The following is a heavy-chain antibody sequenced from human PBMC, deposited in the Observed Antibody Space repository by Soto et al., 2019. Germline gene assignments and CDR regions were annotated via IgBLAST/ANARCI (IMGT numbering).Heavy chain of an antibody. CDR3: AQGVYDTMVREHYGMDV. Sequence: QLQLQESGPGLVKPSETLSLTCTVSGGSISSSSYYWGWIRQPPGKGLEWIGSIYYSGSTYYNPSLKSRVTISVDTSKNQFSLKLSSVTAADTAVYYCAQGVYDTMVREHYGMDVWGQGTTVTVSS. J-gene: IGHJ6*02. D-gene: IGHD3-10*01. CDR2: IYYSGST. V-gene: IGHV4-39*01. CDR1: GGSISSSSYY.